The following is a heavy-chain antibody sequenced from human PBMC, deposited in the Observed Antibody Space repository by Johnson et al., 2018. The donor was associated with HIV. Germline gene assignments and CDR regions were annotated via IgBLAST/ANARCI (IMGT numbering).Heavy chain of an antibody. J-gene: IGHJ3*02. V-gene: IGHV3-30*02. Sequence: QVLLVESGGGVVQPGKSLTLSCVASGLSFSNFGIHWVRQAPGKGLEWVAFIGDAGSNKYSGESVKGRFAISRDNSKNTVYLQMNSLRPEETAVYYCANRLMNYYGSGSYYRAWFDALDIWGQGTMVTVSS. CDR3: ANRLMNYYGSGSYYRAWFDALDI. D-gene: IGHD3-10*01. CDR1: GLSFSNFG. CDR2: IGDAGSNK.